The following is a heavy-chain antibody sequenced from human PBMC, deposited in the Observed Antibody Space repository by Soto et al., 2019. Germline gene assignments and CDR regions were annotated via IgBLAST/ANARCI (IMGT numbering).Heavy chain of an antibody. V-gene: IGHV4-61*01. CDR3: ARAQRSIVGATTVWFDP. D-gene: IGHD1-26*01. J-gene: IGHJ5*02. CDR2: IYYSGST. Sequence: SDALSLTCTVSARSVRSGTYYWIWLLQPPAKGLEWIGYIYYSGSTNYNPSLKSRVTISVDTSKNQFSLKLSSVTAADTAVYYCARAQRSIVGATTVWFDPWRQGNLVTVSA. CDR1: ARSVRSGTYY.